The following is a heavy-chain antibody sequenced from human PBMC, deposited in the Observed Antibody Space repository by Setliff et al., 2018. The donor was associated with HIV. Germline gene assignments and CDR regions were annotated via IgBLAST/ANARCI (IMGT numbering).Heavy chain of an antibody. CDR2: IDPGDSDT. J-gene: IGHJ4*02. Sequence: PGESLKISCKGSGYMFNNYWIAWVRQVPGKGLEWMGIIDPGDSDTRYTPSYQGRIIMSIDRFGSTAYLQWRSLTPSDSALYYCARQRPPGYSSPYTIEYWGQGTLVTVSS. V-gene: IGHV5-51*01. D-gene: IGHD6-13*01. CDR3: ARQRPPGYSSPYTIEY. CDR1: GYMFNNYW.